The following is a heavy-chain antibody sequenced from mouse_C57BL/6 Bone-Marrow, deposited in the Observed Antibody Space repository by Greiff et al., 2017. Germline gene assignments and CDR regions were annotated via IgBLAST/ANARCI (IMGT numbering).Heavy chain of an antibody. D-gene: IGHD1-1*01. CDR2: IYPRSGNT. Sequence: VQGVESGAELARPGASVKLSCKASGYTFTSYGISWVKQRTGQGLEWIGEIYPRSGNTYYNEKFKGKATLTADKSSSTAYMELRSLTSEDSAVYFCARWVYYYGSSPRWYFDVWGTGTTVTVSS. V-gene: IGHV1-81*01. CDR1: GYTFTSYG. CDR3: ARWVYYYGSSPRWYFDV. J-gene: IGHJ1*03.